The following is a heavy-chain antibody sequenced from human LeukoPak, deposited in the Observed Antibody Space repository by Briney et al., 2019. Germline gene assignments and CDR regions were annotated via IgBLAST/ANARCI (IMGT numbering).Heavy chain of an antibody. CDR3: ARELWFGELFDGMDV. V-gene: IGHV1-18*01. J-gene: IGHJ6*02. D-gene: IGHD3-10*01. CDR1: GYTFTSYG. CDR2: ISAYNGNT. Sequence: GASVKVSCKASGYTFTSYGISWVRQAPGQGLEWMGWISAYNGNTNYAQKLQGRVTMTTDTSTSTAYMELRSLRSDDTAVYYCARELWFGELFDGMDVWGQGTTVTVSS.